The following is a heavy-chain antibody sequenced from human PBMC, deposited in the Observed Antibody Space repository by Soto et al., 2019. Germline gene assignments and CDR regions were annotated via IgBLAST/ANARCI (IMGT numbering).Heavy chain of an antibody. J-gene: IGHJ4*02. Sequence: QVQLQESGPGLVRPSETLSLTCTVSGGSISGYYWSWIRQPPGKGLEWIGYIYYSGTTSYNPSLNSRVTMSVDTSKYQFSLKVNSVTAADTAVYYCARESYYGSGATVVAYWGQGTLVTVSS. CDR1: GGSISGYY. CDR3: ARESYYGSGATVVAY. CDR2: IYYSGTT. D-gene: IGHD3-10*01. V-gene: IGHV4-59*01.